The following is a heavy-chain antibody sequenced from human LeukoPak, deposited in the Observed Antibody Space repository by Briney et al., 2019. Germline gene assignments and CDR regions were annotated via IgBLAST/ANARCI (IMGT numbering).Heavy chain of an antibody. Sequence: SETLSLTCTVSGGSISSSSYYWGWIRQPPGKGLEWIGSIYYSGSTYYNPSLKSRVTISVDTSKNQFSLKLSSVTAADTAVYYCARGPDRYSWRNWFDPWGQGTLVTVSS. CDR3: ARGPDRYSWRNWFDP. V-gene: IGHV4-39*07. CDR1: GGSISSSSYY. CDR2: IYYSGST. J-gene: IGHJ5*02. D-gene: IGHD2-15*01.